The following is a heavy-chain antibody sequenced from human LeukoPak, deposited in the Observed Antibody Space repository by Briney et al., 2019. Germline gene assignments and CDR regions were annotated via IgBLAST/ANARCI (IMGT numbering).Heavy chain of an antibody. Sequence: SETLSLTCTVSGGSVSSGGYYWSWIRQHPGKGPEWIGYIFYSGSTHYNPSLKRRVTLSLDTSKNQFSLKLSSVTAADTAVYYCASATWEPAPFDYWGQGTLVTVSS. CDR1: GGSVSSGGYY. CDR2: IFYSGST. CDR3: ASATWEPAPFDY. J-gene: IGHJ4*02. D-gene: IGHD1-26*01. V-gene: IGHV4-31*03.